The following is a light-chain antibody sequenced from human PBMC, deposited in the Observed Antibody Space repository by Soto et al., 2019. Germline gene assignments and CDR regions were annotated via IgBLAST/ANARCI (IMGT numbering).Light chain of an antibody. CDR1: SSDVGGYNY. CDR2: DLT. Sequence: QSALTQPASVSGSPGQSITISCTGTSSDVGGYNYVSWYQQHPGKAPKLMIYDLTNRPSGVSNRFSGSKSGNTASLTISGLQADDEADYYCRSYTSSNTYVFGTGTKLTVL. J-gene: IGLJ1*01. V-gene: IGLV2-14*03. CDR3: RSYTSSNTYV.